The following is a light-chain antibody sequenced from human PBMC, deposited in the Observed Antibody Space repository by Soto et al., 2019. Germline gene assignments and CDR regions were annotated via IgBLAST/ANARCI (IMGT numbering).Light chain of an antibody. J-gene: IGKJ1*01. CDR2: SAA. CDR1: QSVSSSY. CDR3: QQYGSSART. V-gene: IGKV3-20*01. Sequence: EIVLTQSPGTLSLSPGERATLSCRASQSVSSSYLAWYQQKPGQAPTRLLYSAASSASGITDRFSGSASGTDFTLTSSRLEPEDFVVYYCQQYGSSARTFGQGTKVDIK.